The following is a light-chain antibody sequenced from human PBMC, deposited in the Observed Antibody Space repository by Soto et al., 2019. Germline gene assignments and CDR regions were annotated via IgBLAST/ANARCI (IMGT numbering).Light chain of an antibody. CDR2: DVT. CDR1: SSDVGGYNF. Sequence: QSALTLPASVSGSPGQSITIPCTGTSSDVGGYNFVSWYQQYPGKAPKLMIYDVTNRPSGVSNRFSASKSGNTASLTISGLQAEDEANYYCSSYTSSSTLVVFGGGTKVTVL. V-gene: IGLV2-14*01. J-gene: IGLJ2*01. CDR3: SSYTSSSTLVV.